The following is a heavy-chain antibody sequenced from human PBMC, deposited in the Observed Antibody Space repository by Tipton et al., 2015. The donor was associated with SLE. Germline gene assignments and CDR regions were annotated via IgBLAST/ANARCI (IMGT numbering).Heavy chain of an antibody. V-gene: IGHV4-4*02. CDR2: IYHSGST. CDR1: GGSISSSNW. J-gene: IGHJ2*01. CDR3: ARAVTTVVTRAHWYFDL. Sequence: TLSLTCAVSGGSISSSNWWSWVRQPPGKGLEWIGEIYHSGSTNYNPSLKSRVTIPVDKSKNHFSLKLSSVTAADTAVYYCARAVTTVVTRAHWYFDLWGRGTLVTVSS. D-gene: IGHD4-23*01.